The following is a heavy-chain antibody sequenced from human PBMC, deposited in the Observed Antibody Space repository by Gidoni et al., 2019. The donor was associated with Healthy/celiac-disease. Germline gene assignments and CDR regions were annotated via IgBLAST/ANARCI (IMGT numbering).Heavy chain of an antibody. CDR2: ISGSGGST. CDR1: GFTFSSYA. J-gene: IGHJ5*02. Sequence: EVQLLESGGGLVQPGGSLRLSCAASGFTFSSYAMSWVRQDHGKGLEWVSAISGSGGSTYYADSVKGRFTISRDNSKNTLYLQMNSLRAEDTAVYYCAKDSYGSGSPFDPWGQGTLVTVSS. V-gene: IGHV3-23*01. CDR3: AKDSYGSGSPFDP. D-gene: IGHD3-10*01.